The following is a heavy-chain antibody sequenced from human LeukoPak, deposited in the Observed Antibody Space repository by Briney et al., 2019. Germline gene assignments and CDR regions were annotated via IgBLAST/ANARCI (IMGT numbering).Heavy chain of an antibody. Sequence: TGGSLRLSCVVSGFTFSSYSMIWVRQAPGKGLQWVANMKKDGSETNYGDSVKGRFTISRDNAKNSLYLQMNSLRAEDTAVYYCGRHRSGSGTYFIDHWRQGTLVSVSS. CDR3: GRHRSGSGTYFIDH. CDR2: MKKDGSET. CDR1: GFTFSSYS. D-gene: IGHD3-10*01. J-gene: IGHJ4*02. V-gene: IGHV3-7*01.